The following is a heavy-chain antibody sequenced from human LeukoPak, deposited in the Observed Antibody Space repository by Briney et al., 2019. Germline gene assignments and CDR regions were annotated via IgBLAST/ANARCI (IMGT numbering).Heavy chain of an antibody. Sequence: SETLSLTCTVSGGSISSGSYYWGWIRQPPGKGLEWIGSIYYSGSTYYNPSLKSRVTISVDTSKNQFSLKLSSVTAADTAVYYCARHVRPYSYGLNWFDPWGQGTLVTVSS. CDR2: IYYSGST. V-gene: IGHV4-39*01. CDR3: ARHVRPYSYGLNWFDP. J-gene: IGHJ5*02. CDR1: GGSISSGSYY. D-gene: IGHD5-18*01.